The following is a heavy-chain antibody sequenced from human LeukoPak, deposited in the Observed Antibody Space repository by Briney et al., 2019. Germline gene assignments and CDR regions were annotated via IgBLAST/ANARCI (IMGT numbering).Heavy chain of an antibody. D-gene: IGHD2-2*01. CDR2: IDSTTGGS. CDR1: RFTFSSYS. CDR3: AKINYYQPYF. V-gene: IGHV3-23*01. Sequence: PGGSLRLSCAASRFTFSSYSMSWLRQAPGKGLEWVSTIDSTTGGSYYADSVKGRFIISRDNSQNTLYLQLNSLRADDTAVYYCAKINYYQPYFWGQGTLVTVSS. J-gene: IGHJ4*02.